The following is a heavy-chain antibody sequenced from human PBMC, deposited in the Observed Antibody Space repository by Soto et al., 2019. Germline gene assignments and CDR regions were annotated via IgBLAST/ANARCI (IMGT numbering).Heavy chain of an antibody. J-gene: IGHJ3*02. CDR1: GDSISSYS. CDR2: IHYNGNT. CDR3: ARRIMTTRFVGAFDI. Sequence: SETLSLTCTVSGDSISSYSWSWIRQPPGKGLEWIGNIHYNGNTNYSPSLKSRVTISVDTSKNQFSLKLSSVTAADTAVYYCARRIMTTRFVGAFDIWGQGTMVTVSS. V-gene: IGHV4-59*08. D-gene: IGHD3-16*01.